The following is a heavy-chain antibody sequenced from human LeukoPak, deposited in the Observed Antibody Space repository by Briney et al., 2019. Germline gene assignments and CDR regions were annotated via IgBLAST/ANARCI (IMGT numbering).Heavy chain of an antibody. V-gene: IGHV1-2*02. Sequence: ASVKVSCKASANTFSDYYVHWVRQAPGQGLQWMGWFHPSSDAAGYAQSFQGRVSMTRDTSFSTAYMQLTGLRSDDTATYYCAIKRIRGNPFDFWGQGTLVTVSS. D-gene: IGHD2/OR15-2a*01. CDR1: ANTFSDYY. J-gene: IGHJ4*02. CDR2: FHPSSDAA. CDR3: AIKRIRGNPFDF.